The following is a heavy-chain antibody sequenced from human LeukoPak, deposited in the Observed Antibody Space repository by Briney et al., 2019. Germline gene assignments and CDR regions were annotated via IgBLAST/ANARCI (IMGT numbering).Heavy chain of an antibody. CDR1: GFTFSSYA. CDR2: IGSSSSYI. Sequence: GGSLRLSCAASGFTFSSYAMSWVRQAPGKGLEWVSSIGSSSSYIYYADSVKGRFTISRDNAKNSLYLQMNSLRAEDTAVYYCARDGGSYYGDYWGQGTLVTVSS. V-gene: IGHV3-21*01. J-gene: IGHJ4*02. CDR3: ARDGGSYYGDY. D-gene: IGHD1-26*01.